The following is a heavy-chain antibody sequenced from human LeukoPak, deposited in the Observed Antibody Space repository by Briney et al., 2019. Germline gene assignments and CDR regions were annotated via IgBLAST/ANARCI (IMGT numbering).Heavy chain of an antibody. Sequence: GRSLRLSCAASGFTFEDFAIQWVRQAPGKGLEWVSGITWNSGRVTYADAVKGRFTISRDNAKKYLYLQISGLRAEDMALYYCARASESNRLDYWGQGTLVTVSS. V-gene: IGHV3-9*03. CDR2: ITWNSGRV. CDR3: ARASESNRLDY. CDR1: GFTFEDFA. J-gene: IGHJ4*02. D-gene: IGHD1-14*01.